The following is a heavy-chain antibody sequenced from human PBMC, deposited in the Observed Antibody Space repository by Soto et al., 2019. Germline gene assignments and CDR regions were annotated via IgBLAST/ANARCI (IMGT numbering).Heavy chain of an antibody. V-gene: IGHV3-64D*08. Sequence: GGSLRLSCSASGFTFSSYAMHWVRQAPGKGLEYVSAISSNGGSTYYADSVKGRFTISRDNSKNTLYLQMSSLRAEDTAVYYCVKEEVAVAGPLYYYYYYGMDVWGQGTTVTVSS. CDR3: VKEEVAVAGPLYYYYYYGMDV. J-gene: IGHJ6*02. D-gene: IGHD6-19*01. CDR1: GFTFSSYA. CDR2: ISSNGGST.